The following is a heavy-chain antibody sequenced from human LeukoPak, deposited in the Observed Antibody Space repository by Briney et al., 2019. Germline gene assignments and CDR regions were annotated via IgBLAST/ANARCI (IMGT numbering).Heavy chain of an antibody. CDR3: AFYDILTGYLPGV. CDR2: ISSSSSYI. Sequence: PGGSLRLSCAASGFTFSSYSMNWVRQAPGKGLEWVSSISSSSSYIYYADSVKGRFTISRDNAKNSLYLQMNSLRAEDTAVYYCAFYDILTGYLPGVWGKGTTVTISS. V-gene: IGHV3-21*04. D-gene: IGHD3-9*01. CDR1: GFTFSSYS. J-gene: IGHJ6*04.